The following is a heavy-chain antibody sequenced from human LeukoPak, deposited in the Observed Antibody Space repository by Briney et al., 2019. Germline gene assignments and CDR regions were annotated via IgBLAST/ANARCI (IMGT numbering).Heavy chain of an antibody. J-gene: IGHJ6*02. Sequence: GGTLRLSCAASGFTFSSYAMSWVRQAPGKGLEWVSAISGSGGSTYYADSVKGRFTISRDNSKNTLYLQMNSLRAEDTAVYYCAKGQVTMVRGVIINYYYYGMDVWGQGTTVTVSS. D-gene: IGHD3-10*01. V-gene: IGHV3-23*01. CDR1: GFTFSSYA. CDR2: ISGSGGST. CDR3: AKGQVTMVRGVIINYYYYGMDV.